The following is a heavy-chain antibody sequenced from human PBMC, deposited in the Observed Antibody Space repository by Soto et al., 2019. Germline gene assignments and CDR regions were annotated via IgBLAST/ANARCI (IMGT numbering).Heavy chain of an antibody. CDR2: IYSGGST. D-gene: IGHD3-3*01. CDR1: GFTVSSNY. CDR3: AREKDHRFGVVTYGMDV. V-gene: IGHV3-66*01. J-gene: IGHJ6*02. Sequence: GSLRLSCAASGFTVSSNYMSWVRQAPGKGLEWVSVIYSGGSTYYADSVKGRFTISRDNSKNTLYLQMNSLRAEDTAVYYCAREKDHRFGVVTYGMDVWGQGTTVTVSS.